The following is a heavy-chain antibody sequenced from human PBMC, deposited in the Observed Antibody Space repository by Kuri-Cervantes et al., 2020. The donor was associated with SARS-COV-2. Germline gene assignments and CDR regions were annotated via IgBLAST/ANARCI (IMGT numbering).Heavy chain of an antibody. Sequence: GESLKISCAACGFTFSSYDMHWVRQAPGKGLEWVAYIRYDGNEKYYADSVKGRFTISRDNSKSTLFLQMNSLRPEDTALYYCAKDLYYDATGYYYGREYVFWGQGTQVTVSS. CDR1: GFTFSSYD. D-gene: IGHD3-22*01. CDR3: AKDLYYDATGYYYGREYVF. V-gene: IGHV3-30*02. J-gene: IGHJ4*02. CDR2: IRYDGNEK.